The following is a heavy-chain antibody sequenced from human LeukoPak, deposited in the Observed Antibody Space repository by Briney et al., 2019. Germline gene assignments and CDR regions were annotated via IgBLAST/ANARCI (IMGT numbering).Heavy chain of an antibody. Sequence: PGRSLRLSCAASGFTLSSYAMHWVRQAPGKGLEWVAVISYDGSNKYYADSVKGRFTISRDNSKNTLYLQMNSLRAEDTAEYYCARDPDSSGYYFFDYWGQGTLVTVSS. D-gene: IGHD3-22*01. V-gene: IGHV3-30*04. CDR1: GFTLSSYA. CDR3: ARDPDSSGYYFFDY. CDR2: ISYDGSNK. J-gene: IGHJ4*02.